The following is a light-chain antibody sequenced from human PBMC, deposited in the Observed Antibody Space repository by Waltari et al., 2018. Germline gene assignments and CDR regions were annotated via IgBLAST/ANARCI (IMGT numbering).Light chain of an antibody. V-gene: IGLV2-14*01. Sequence: QSALTQPASVSGSPGRSITISCTGTSSDVVGYNYFSWYQQHPGKAPNRMIYEVSNRPSGVSNRFSGSKSGNTASLTSSGLQAEDEADYYCSSYTSSSTLYVFGTGTKVTVL. J-gene: IGLJ1*01. CDR1: SSDVVGYNY. CDR2: EVS. CDR3: SSYTSSSTLYV.